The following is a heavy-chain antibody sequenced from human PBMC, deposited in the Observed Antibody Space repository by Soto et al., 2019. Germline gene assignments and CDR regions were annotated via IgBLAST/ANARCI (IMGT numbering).Heavy chain of an antibody. CDR1: GFTFGDYA. Sequence: QPGGSLRLSCTASGFTFGDYAMSWFRQAPGKGLEWVGFIRSKAYGGTTEYAASVKGRFTISRDDSKSIAYLQMNSLKTEDTAVYYCTRYRLMVRGVITYYYYGMDVWGQGTTVTVSS. D-gene: IGHD3-10*01. CDR2: IRSKAYGGTT. CDR3: TRYRLMVRGVITYYYYGMDV. J-gene: IGHJ6*02. V-gene: IGHV3-49*03.